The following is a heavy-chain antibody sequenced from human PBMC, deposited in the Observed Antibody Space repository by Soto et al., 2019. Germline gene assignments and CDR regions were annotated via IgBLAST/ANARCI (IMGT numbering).Heavy chain of an antibody. J-gene: IGHJ4*02. CDR3: TTSANDKFVDY. CDR2: MISRANSYAT. D-gene: IGHD5-12*01. CDR1: GFSFTGSA. Sequence: XGSLRLSCAAAGFSFTGSAMHWVRQASGKGLEWVGRMISRANSYATTYAESVKGRFTISRDDSKNTAYLQMNSLKTEDTAVYYCTTSANDKFVDYWGQGTLITVSS. V-gene: IGHV3-73*01.